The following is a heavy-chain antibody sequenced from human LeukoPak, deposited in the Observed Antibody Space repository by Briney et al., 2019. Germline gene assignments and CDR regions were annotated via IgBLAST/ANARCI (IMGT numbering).Heavy chain of an antibody. CDR2: IYYSGST. J-gene: IGHJ4*02. CDR3: ARQFGKAVAGYYFDY. D-gene: IGHD6-19*01. V-gene: IGHV4-61*05. Sequence: SQTLSLTCAVSGGSISSSSYCWGWIRRPPGKGLEWIGYIYYSGSTNYNPSLKSRVTISVDTSKNQFSLKLSSVTAADTAVYYCARQFGKAVAGYYFDYWGQGTLVTVSS. CDR1: GGSISSSSYC.